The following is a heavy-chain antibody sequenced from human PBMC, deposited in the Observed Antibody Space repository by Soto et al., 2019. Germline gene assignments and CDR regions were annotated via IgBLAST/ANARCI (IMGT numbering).Heavy chain of an antibody. Sequence: PSETLCLTCTVSGASISGFYWSWIRKSAGKGLEWIGRIYATGTTDYNPSLKGRVMMSVDTSKKQFSLKLRSVTAADTAVYYCVRDGTKNLRDWLDPWGQGISVTVSS. CDR1: GASISGFY. V-gene: IGHV4-4*07. CDR3: VRDGTKNLRDWLDP. D-gene: IGHD1-1*01. J-gene: IGHJ5*02. CDR2: IYATGTT.